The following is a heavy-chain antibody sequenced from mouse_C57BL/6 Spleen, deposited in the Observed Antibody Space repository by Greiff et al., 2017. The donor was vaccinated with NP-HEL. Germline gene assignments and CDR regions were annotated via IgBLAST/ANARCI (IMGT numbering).Heavy chain of an antibody. CDR3: ARFDYDVNFDV. V-gene: IGHV1-50*01. CDR1: GYTFTSYW. J-gene: IGHJ1*03. CDR2: IDPSDSYT. D-gene: IGHD2-4*01. Sequence: QVHVKQPGAELVKPGASVKLSCKASGYTFTSYWMQWVKQRPGQGLEWIGEIDPSDSYTNYIQKFKGKATLTVDTSSSTAYMQLSSLTSEDSAVYYCARFDYDVNFDVWGTGTTVTVSS.